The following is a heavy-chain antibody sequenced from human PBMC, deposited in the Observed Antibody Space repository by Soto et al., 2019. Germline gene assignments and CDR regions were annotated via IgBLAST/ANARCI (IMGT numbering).Heavy chain of an antibody. D-gene: IGHD4-17*01. CDR2: ISYDGSNK. V-gene: IGHV3-30-3*01. CDR3: ARDTGGELFY. Sequence: PGGSLRLSCAASGFTFSSYAMHWVRQAPGKGLEWVAVISYDGSNKYYADSVKGRFTISRDNSKNTLYLQMNSLRAEDTAVYYCARDTGGELFYWGQGTLVTVSS. J-gene: IGHJ4*02. CDR1: GFTFSSYA.